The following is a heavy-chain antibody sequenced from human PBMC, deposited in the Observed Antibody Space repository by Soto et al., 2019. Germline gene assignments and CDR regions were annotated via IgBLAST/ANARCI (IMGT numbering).Heavy chain of an antibody. D-gene: IGHD4-17*01. CDR3: VHHGGDTYYHDF. V-gene: IGHV4-4*02. J-gene: IGHJ4*02. Sequence: SETLSLTCAVSCGSLSRSNWWRWFRQPPGKTLEWLGEIFYSGSTKYNPSLNSRVTISADQSKNHLSLRLTSVSAADTAVYYCVHHGGDTYYHDFWGQGILFTVSS. CDR2: IFYSGST. CDR1: CGSLSRSNW.